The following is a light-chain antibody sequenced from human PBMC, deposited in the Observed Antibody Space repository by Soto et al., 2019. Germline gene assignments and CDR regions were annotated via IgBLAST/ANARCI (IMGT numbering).Light chain of an antibody. CDR2: AAS. CDR1: QSISSY. Sequence: DIQMTQSPSTLSGSVGDRVTITCRASQSISSYLNWYQQKPGKAPKLLIYAASSLQSGVPSRFSGSGSGTDFTLTISSLQPEDFATYYCQQSCSTPTFGGGTKVDIK. J-gene: IGKJ4*01. CDR3: QQSCSTPT. V-gene: IGKV1-39*01.